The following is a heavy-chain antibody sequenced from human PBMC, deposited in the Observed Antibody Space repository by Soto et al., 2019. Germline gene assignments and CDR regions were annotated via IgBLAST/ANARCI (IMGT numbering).Heavy chain of an antibody. V-gene: IGHV4-59*01. J-gene: IGHJ4*02. CDR2: IYYSGST. CDR3: ARDYYGSGSPPLGY. D-gene: IGHD3-10*01. CDR1: GGSISSYY. Sequence: QVQLQESGPGLMKPSETLSLTCTVSGGSISSYYWSWIRQPPGKGLEWIGYIYYSGSTNYNPSLKSRVTISVDTSKNQFSLKLSSVTAADTAVYYCARDYYGSGSPPLGYWGQGTLVTVSS.